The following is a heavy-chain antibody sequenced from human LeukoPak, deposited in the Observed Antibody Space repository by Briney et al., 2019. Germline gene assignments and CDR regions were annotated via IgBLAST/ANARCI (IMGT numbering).Heavy chain of an antibody. J-gene: IGHJ4*02. CDR2: IGSRAGNHAT. Sequence: GGSLTLSCAASGFIFSACAVHWIRQAPGKGLEWVGLIGSRAGNHATLYGASMEGKFTISRDDSKNTAYLQMNSLKTEDTAVYYCTRHLDGIAAYDYWGQGSLVTVSS. D-gene: IGHD6-13*01. V-gene: IGHV3-73*01. CDR1: GFIFSACA. CDR3: TRHLDGIAAYDY.